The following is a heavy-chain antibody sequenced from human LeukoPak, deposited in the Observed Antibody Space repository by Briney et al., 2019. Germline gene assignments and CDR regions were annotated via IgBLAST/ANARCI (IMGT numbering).Heavy chain of an antibody. CDR2: IKQDGSEK. D-gene: IGHD3-16*01. Sequence: HSGGSLRLSCAASGFTFSTYWMIWVRQAPGKGLEWVANIKQDGSEKDYVASVKGRFTISRDNANNSVYLQMNSLRVEDTAVYYCARGGTWGSFDYWGQGNLITVSS. CDR1: GFTFSTYW. V-gene: IGHV3-7*01. CDR3: ARGGTWGSFDY. J-gene: IGHJ4*02.